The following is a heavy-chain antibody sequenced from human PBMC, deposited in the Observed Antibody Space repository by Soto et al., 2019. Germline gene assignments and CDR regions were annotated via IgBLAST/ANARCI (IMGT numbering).Heavy chain of an antibody. D-gene: IGHD3-3*01. CDR2: IYYSGST. V-gene: IGHV4-59*08. CDR1: GGSISSYY. CDR3: ARHRARVAYFDY. J-gene: IGHJ4*02. Sequence: TSETLSLTCTVSGGSISSYYWSWIRQPPGKGLEWIGYIYYSGSTNYNPSLKSRVTISVDTSKNQFSLKLSSVTAADTAVYYCARHRARVAYFDYWGQGTLVTVSS.